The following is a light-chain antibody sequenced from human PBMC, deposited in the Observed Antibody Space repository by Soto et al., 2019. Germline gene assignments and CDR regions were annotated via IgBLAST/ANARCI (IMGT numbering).Light chain of an antibody. Sequence: AIRMTQSPSSISASTGDRVTITCRASQGITNYLAWYQQKPGKAPNLLIYRTSTLQSGVPSRFNGSGSGTDFTLTISCLQAEDFATYHWQQYYNYPITFGGGTKVEIK. CDR1: QGITNY. CDR3: QQYYNYPIT. J-gene: IGKJ4*01. CDR2: RTS. V-gene: IGKV1-8*01.